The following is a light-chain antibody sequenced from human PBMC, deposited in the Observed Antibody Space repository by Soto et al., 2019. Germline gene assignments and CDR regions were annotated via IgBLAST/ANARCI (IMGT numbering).Light chain of an antibody. CDR2: NDG. V-gene: IGLV3-21*04. CDR3: QVWGSNADPYVV. CDR1: NIGGKS. J-gene: IGLJ2*01. Sequence: SYELTQQPSVSLAPGETAKITCGGNNIGGKSVHWYQWKPGQAPTLLIYNDGDRPSGIPERFSGSNSGNMATLTVSRVEAGDEAVYYCQVWGSNADPYVVFGGGTKLTVL.